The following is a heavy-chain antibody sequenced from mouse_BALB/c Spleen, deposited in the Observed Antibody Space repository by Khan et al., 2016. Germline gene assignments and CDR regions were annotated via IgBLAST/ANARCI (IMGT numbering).Heavy chain of an antibody. J-gene: IGHJ3*01. CDR1: GFTFSNYW. V-gene: IGHV6-6*02. CDR3: TGPFAY. Sequence: EVKLEESGGGLVQPGGSMKLSCVASGFTFSNYWMNWVRQFPEKGLEWIAEIRLQSNNYATHYAESVKGRITISRDDSKSSVYLQMNNLRPEDTGIYYCTGPFAYWGQGTLVTVSA. CDR2: IRLQSNNYAT.